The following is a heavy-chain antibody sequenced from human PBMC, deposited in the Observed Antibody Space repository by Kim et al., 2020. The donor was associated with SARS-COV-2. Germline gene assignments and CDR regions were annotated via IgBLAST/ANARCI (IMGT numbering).Heavy chain of an antibody. CDR1: GFTLSNNF. Sequence: GGSLRLSCAASGFTLSNNFLNWVRQTPGEGLVWVSLIHSDGRITYYLDSVKGRFTIPRDNPKNTLYLQMNSLRPEDTAVYYCSTDVVYGIFD. D-gene: IGHD2-8*01. V-gene: IGHV3-74*01. CDR3: STDVVYGIFD. CDR2: IHSDGRIT. J-gene: IGHJ4*01.